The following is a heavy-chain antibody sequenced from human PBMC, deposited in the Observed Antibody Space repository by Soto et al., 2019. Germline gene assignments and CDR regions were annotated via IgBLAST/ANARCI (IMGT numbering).Heavy chain of an antibody. V-gene: IGHV1-69*02. CDR1: GGTFSSYT. J-gene: IGHJ4*02. D-gene: IGHD2-15*01. Sequence: SVKVSCKASGGTFSSYTISWVRQAAGQGLEWMGRIIPILGIANYAQKFQGRVTITADKSTSTAYMELSSLRSEDTAVYYCARGPWDPTGTLVVVAATPNDYWGQGTLVTVSS. CDR3: ARGPWDPTGTLVVVAATPNDY. CDR2: IIPILGIA.